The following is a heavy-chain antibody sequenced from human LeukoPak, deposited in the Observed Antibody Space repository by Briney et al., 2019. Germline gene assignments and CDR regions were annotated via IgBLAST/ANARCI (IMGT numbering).Heavy chain of an antibody. CDR2: INPNSGGT. J-gene: IGHJ6*03. V-gene: IGHV1-2*02. CDR3: ARGVYGSGYYYYYYMDV. CDR1: GYTFTGYY. Sequence: ASVKVSCKASGYTFTGYYMHWVRQAPGQGLEWMGWINPNSGGTNYAQKFQGRVTMTRDTSISTAYMELSRLRSDDTAVYYCARGVYGSGYYYYYYMDVWGKGTTVTVSS. D-gene: IGHD3-10*01.